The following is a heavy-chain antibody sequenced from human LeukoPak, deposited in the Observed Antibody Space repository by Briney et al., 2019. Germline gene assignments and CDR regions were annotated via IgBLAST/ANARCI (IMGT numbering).Heavy chain of an antibody. V-gene: IGHV5-51*01. D-gene: IGHD3-16*01. J-gene: IGHJ5*02. CDR1: GYSFSDYW. CDR2: IDPSDSDA. CDR3: ARLTLGA. Sequence: GESLKISCKASGYSFSDYWIAWVRQMPGKGLECVGIIDPSDSDARYSPSFEGHVIFSVDKSINTAYLQWSSLRASDSAMYYCARLTLGAWGQGTMVTVSS.